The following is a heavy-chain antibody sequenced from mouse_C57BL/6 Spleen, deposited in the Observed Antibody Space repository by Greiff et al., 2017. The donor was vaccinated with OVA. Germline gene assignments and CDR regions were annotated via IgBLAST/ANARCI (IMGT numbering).Heavy chain of an antibody. CDR3: ARGSLGDYYAMDY. Sequence: VQLQQSVAELVRPGASVKLSCTASGFNIQNTYMHWVKQRPEQGLEWIGRIDPANGNTKYAPKFQGKATITADTSSNTAYLQLCSLTSEDTAIYYCARGSLGDYYAMDYWGQGTSVTVSS. CDR1: GFNIQNTY. CDR2: IDPANGNT. D-gene: IGHD3-1*01. V-gene: IGHV14-3*01. J-gene: IGHJ4*01.